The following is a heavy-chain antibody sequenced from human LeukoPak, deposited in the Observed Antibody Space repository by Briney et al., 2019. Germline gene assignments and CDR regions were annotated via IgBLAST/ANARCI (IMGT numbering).Heavy chain of an antibody. J-gene: IGHJ6*02. V-gene: IGHV3-30*02. CDR3: ARDRGPDDILTGYSYYYYGMDV. CDR1: GFTFATYG. CDR2: IRYDGSDK. Sequence: GGSLRLSCAASGFTFATYGMHWVRQAPGKGLEWVAFIRYDGSDKYYADSVKGRFTISRDNSKSTLYLQMNSLRAEDTAVYYCARDRGPDDILTGYSYYYYGMDVWGQGTTVTVSS. D-gene: IGHD3-9*01.